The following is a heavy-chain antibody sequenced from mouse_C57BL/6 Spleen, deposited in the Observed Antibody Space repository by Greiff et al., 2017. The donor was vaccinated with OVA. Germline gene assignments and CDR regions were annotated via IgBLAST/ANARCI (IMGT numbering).Heavy chain of an antibody. CDR3: VGGDYYGDAMGG. J-gene: IGHJ4*01. CDR1: GFTFNTYS. CDR2: IRRKSSNSAS. V-gene: IGHV10-3*01. D-gene: IGHD1-1*01. Sequence: EVQLVESGGGLVQPKGSLKLSCAASGFTFNTYSMHWVRQAPGKGLEWVARIRRKSSNSASYYADSVKDRFTISRDETQSMVYLRMNNLETEDKAMDYCVGGDYYGDAMGGRGQGASVTVAS.